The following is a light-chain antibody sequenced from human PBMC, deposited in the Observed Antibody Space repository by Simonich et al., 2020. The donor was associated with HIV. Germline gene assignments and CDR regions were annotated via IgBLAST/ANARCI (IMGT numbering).Light chain of an antibody. CDR2: WGS. J-gene: IGKJ1*01. CDR1: QSVLYSSNNKNY. CDR3: QQYYSTPRT. Sequence: DIVMTQSPDSLAVSLGERATINCKTSQSVLYSSNNKNYLDWYQQKPGQPPKLLIYWGSPRESGVPDRFSGSGSGTDFTLTISSLKAEDVAVYYCQQYYSTPRTFGQGTKVEIK. V-gene: IGKV4-1*01.